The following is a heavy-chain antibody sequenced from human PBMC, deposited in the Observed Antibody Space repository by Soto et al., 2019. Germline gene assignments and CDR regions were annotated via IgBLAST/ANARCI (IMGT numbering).Heavy chain of an antibody. CDR2: MNAKSGDT. CDR1: ESTFRVLV. CDR3: ARGNPFNYAGFDV. J-gene: IGHJ6*02. V-gene: IGHV1-8*01. D-gene: IGHD3-16*01. Sequence: QAHLEQSGAELKRPGASVRVSCRALESTFRVLVINCLRQASGQGPEWMGWMNAKSGDTFFPQRFRGKFNMTWDTSLSTAYMEVGSLTSHDTAIYYCARGNPFNYAGFDVWGQGTTVAVSS.